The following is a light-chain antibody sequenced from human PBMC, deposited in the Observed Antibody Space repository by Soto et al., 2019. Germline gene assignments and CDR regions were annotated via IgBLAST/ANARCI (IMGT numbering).Light chain of an antibody. CDR3: EMYNIAPLIT. CDR2: AAS. J-gene: IGKJ5*01. V-gene: IGKV1-27*01. Sequence: DIQKIQSPSSLSASGGARVTISCRASQDIGNHLAWYQQKPGKVPQLLIHAASTLQSEVPSRFSGSGSGTDFTLTISSLQPEDVATYFCEMYNIAPLITFGQGTRLEIK. CDR1: QDIGNH.